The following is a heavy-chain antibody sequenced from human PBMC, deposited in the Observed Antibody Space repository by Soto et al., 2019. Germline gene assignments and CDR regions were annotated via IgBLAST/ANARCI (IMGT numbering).Heavy chain of an antibody. CDR1: GGSISSGDYY. D-gene: IGHD7-27*01. CDR2: IYYSGST. V-gene: IGHV4-61*08. J-gene: IGHJ5*02. CDR3: ARVGYKTGDFVVGYAWFDP. Sequence: SETLSLTCTVSGGSISSGDYYWSWIRQPPGKGLEWIGYIYYSGSTNYNPSLKSRVTISVDTSKNQFSLKLSSVTAADTAVYYCARVGYKTGDFVVGYAWFDPWGQGTLVTVSS.